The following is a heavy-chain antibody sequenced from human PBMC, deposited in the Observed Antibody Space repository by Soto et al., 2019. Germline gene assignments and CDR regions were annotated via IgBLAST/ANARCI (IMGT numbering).Heavy chain of an antibody. Sequence: PSETLSLTCTVSGDSVTSDSYYWTWIRQPPGKGLEWIGHIYSSGSTKYNPSLQSRVTISLDTSSNQFSLGLTSVTAADTAIYYCARDIRGYSRAFDYWGQGTLVTVSS. V-gene: IGHV4-61*01. CDR2: IYSSGST. J-gene: IGHJ4*02. CDR1: GDSVTSDSYY. CDR3: ARDIRGYSRAFDY. D-gene: IGHD5-18*01.